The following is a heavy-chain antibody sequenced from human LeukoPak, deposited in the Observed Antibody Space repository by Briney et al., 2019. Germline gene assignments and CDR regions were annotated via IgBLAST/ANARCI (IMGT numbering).Heavy chain of an antibody. Sequence: PGASMRLSCAASGFTFSSYAMSWVRQAPGKGLEWVSAISGSGGSTYYADSVKGRFTISRDNSKNTLYLQMNSLRAEHTAVYYCAKEPYYYDSSGYPSFFDYWGQGTLVTVSS. CDR3: AKEPYYYDSSGYPSFFDY. V-gene: IGHV3-23*01. J-gene: IGHJ4*02. CDR1: GFTFSSYA. D-gene: IGHD3-22*01. CDR2: ISGSGGST.